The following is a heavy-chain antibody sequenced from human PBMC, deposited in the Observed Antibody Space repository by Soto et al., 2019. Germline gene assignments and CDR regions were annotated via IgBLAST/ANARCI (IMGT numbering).Heavy chain of an antibody. J-gene: IGHJ6*02. Sequence: QVQLQESGPGLVKPSETLSLTCTVSDGPISSISNHYYSWFRLPPGKGLEWIGYMSYSGFTRYNPSLKSRVIISMDSSKNQFTLNLTSVTAADTAVYYCATQGFGVLHGLVDFWGQGTTVTVSS. V-gene: IGHV4-59*08. CDR3: ATQGFGVLHGLVDF. CDR1: DGPISSISNHY. D-gene: IGHD3-10*01. CDR2: MSYSGFT.